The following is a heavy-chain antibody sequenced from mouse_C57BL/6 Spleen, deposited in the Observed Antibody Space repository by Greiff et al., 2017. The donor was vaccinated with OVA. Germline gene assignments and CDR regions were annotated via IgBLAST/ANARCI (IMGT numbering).Heavy chain of an antibody. D-gene: IGHD2-4*01. Sequence: VQLQQSGAELVKPGASVKLSCKASGYTFTEYTIHWVKQRSGQGLEWIGWFYPGSGSIKYNEKFKDKATLTADNSSSTGYMELSRLTSEDSAVYFCARHEDQGDDDEGHYYAMDYWGQGTSVTVSS. V-gene: IGHV1-62-2*01. CDR3: ARHEDQGDDDEGHYYAMDY. CDR2: FYPGSGSI. CDR1: GYTFTEYT. J-gene: IGHJ4*01.